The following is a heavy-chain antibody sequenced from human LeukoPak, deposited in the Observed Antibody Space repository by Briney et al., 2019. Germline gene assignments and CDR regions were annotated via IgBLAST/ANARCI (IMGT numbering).Heavy chain of an antibody. CDR1: GGRFTSNA. CDR2: IIPLLPTT. V-gene: IGHV1-69*04. D-gene: IGHD3-16*01. CDR3: ARVGGGGGSLDL. Sequence: ASVKVSCKASGGRFTSNAITWVRQAPGQGLEWMGRIIPLLPTTIYAQKFRDRVTITADRSTGTAYMELSSLRSDDTADYYCARVGGGGGSLDLWGQGTMVTVSS. J-gene: IGHJ3*01.